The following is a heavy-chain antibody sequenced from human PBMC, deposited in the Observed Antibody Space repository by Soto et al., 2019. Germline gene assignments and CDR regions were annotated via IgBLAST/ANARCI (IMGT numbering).Heavy chain of an antibody. CDR1: GGSISSGGYS. J-gene: IGHJ4*02. CDR2: IYHSGST. CDR3: ARLGQWPRYFDY. V-gene: IGHV4-30-2*01. Sequence: QLQLQESGSGLVKPSQTLSLTCAVSGGSISSGGYSWSWIRQPPGKGLEWIGYIYHSGSTKYNQSLKSQVTISVDRAKNQFSVKLSSVTAADTAVYYCARLGQWPRYFDYWGQGTLVTVSS. D-gene: IGHD6-19*01.